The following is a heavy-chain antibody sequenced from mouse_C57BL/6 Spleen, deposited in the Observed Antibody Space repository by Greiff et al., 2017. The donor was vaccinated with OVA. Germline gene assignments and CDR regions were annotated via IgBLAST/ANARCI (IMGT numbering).Heavy chain of an antibody. Sequence: QVQLQQPGAELVKPGASVKLSCKASGYTFTSYWMHWVKQRPGQGLEWIGMIHPNSGSTNYNEKFKSKATLTVDKSSSTAYMQLSSLTSEDSAVYYCANHYSNYAGPYFDYWGQGTTLTVSS. CDR3: ANHYSNYAGPYFDY. V-gene: IGHV1-64*01. J-gene: IGHJ2*01. CDR2: IHPNSGST. D-gene: IGHD2-5*01. CDR1: GYTFTSYW.